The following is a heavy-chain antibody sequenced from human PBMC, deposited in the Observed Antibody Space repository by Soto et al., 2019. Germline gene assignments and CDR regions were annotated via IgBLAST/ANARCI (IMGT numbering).Heavy chain of an antibody. V-gene: IGHV3-23*01. Sequence: PGGSLRLSCSTSGFTFSTYAMNWVRQAPGKGLEWVSALSGSGGTTYYADSVRGRFTISRDNSKNTLFLQMSSLRAEDTALYYCAKQRAGYGSGSDTFYFDFWGQGTLVPVSP. D-gene: IGHD3-10*01. CDR3: AKQRAGYGSGSDTFYFDF. CDR2: LSGSGGTT. CDR1: GFTFSTYA. J-gene: IGHJ4*02.